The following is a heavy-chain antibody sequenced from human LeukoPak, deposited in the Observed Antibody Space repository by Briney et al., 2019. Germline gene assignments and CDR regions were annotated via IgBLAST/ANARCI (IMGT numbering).Heavy chain of an antibody. D-gene: IGHD6-13*01. V-gene: IGHV4-34*01. CDR3: ARHWRTTRYSSSWFDP. J-gene: IGHJ5*02. CDR2: INHSGST. Sequence: SETLSLTCAVYGGSFSGYYWSWIRQPPGRGLEWIGEINHSGSTNYNPSLKSRVTISVDTSKNQFSLKLSSVTAADTAVYYCARHWRTTRYSSSWFDPWGQGTLVTVSS. CDR1: GGSFSGYY.